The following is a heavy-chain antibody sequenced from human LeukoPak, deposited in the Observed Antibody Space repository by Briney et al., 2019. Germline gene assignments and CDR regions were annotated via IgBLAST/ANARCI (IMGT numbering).Heavy chain of an antibody. J-gene: IGHJ4*02. CDR3: AKRVRSYSDY. Sequence: GGSLRLSCAASGFAFSSTDIHWVRQTPGKGLEWLAFIRYDGDKKCYADSVKGRFTISRDNSKNTLYLQMSSLRPEDTAVYYCAKRVRSYSDYWGQGTLVTVSS. D-gene: IGHD5/OR15-5a*01. CDR2: IRYDGDKK. CDR1: GFAFSSTD. V-gene: IGHV3-30*02.